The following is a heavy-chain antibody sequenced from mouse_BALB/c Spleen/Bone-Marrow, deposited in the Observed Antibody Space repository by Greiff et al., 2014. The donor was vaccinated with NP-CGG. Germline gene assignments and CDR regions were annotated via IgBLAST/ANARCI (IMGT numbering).Heavy chain of an antibody. CDR2: T. J-gene: IGHJ2*01. Sequence: TNYNSALMSRLSISKDNSQSQVFLKMNSLQTGDSAIYYCARAGSGFFDFWGQGTTLIVSS. V-gene: IGHV2-9*02. CDR3: ARAGSGFFDF. D-gene: IGHD3-1*01.